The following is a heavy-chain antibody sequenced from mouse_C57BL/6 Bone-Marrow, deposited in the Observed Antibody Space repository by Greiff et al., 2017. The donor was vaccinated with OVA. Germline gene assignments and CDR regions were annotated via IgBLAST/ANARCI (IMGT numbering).Heavy chain of an antibody. V-gene: IGHV14-3*01. D-gene: IGHD1-1*01. CDR3: AVITTVVATNFDY. J-gene: IGHJ2*01. Sequence: VQLQQSVAELVRPGASVKLSCTASGFTIKNTYMHWVKQRPEQGLEWIGRIDPANGNTKYAPKFQGKATITADTSSNTAYLQLSSLTSEDTAIYYCAVITTVVATNFDYWGQGTTLTVSS. CDR1: GFTIKNTY. CDR2: IDPANGNT.